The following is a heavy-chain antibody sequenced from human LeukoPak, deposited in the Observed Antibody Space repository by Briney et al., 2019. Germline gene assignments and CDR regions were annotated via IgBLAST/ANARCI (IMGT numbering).Heavy chain of an antibody. J-gene: IGHJ6*02. D-gene: IGHD6-19*01. V-gene: IGHV4-34*01. CDR2: INHSGST. CDR1: GGSFSGYY. Sequence: SETLSLICPVYGGSFSGYYWSWIRQPPGKGLEWIGEINHSGSTNYNPSLKSRVTISVDTSKNQFSLKLSSVTAADTAVYYCARDSGWLGSYYYRMDVWGQGTTVTVSS. CDR3: ARDSGWLGSYYYRMDV.